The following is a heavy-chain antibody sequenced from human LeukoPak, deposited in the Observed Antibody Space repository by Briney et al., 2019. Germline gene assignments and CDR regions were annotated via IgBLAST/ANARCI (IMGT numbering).Heavy chain of an antibody. Sequence: SETLSLTCTVSGGSISSSSYYWGWIRQPPGKGLEWIGSIYYSGSTYYNPSLKSRLTISVDTSKNQFSLKLSSVTAADTAVYYCARDWDGDYRDAFDIWGQGTMVTVSS. CDR3: ARDWDGDYRDAFDI. J-gene: IGHJ3*02. CDR1: GGSISSSSYY. CDR2: IYYSGST. D-gene: IGHD4-17*01. V-gene: IGHV4-39*02.